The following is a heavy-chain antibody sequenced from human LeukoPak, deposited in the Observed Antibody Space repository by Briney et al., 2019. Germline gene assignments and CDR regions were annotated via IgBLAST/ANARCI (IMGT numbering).Heavy chain of an antibody. CDR3: ARDFRFLEPRDYYYGMDV. CDR2: IYYSGST. V-gene: IGHV4-31*03. J-gene: IGHJ6*02. Sequence: PSETLSLTCTVSGGSISSGGYYWSWIRQRPGKGLEWIGYIYYSGSTYYNPSLKSRVTISVDTSKNQFSLKLSSVTAADTAVYYCARDFRFLEPRDYYYGMDVWGQGTTVTVSS. D-gene: IGHD3-3*01. CDR1: GGSISSGGYY.